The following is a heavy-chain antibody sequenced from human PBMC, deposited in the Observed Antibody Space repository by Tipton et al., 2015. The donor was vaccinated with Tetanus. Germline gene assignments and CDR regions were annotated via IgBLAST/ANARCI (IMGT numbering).Heavy chain of an antibody. CDR2: IKYDGSQK. CDR3: ASGSALDY. D-gene: IGHD6-25*01. V-gene: IGHV3-7*01. J-gene: IGHJ4*02. CDR1: GFTFSGFW. Sequence: SLRLSCVASGFTFSGFWMTWVRQAPGKGLEWVANIKYDGSQKNYVDSVRGRFTISRDNAKNSLYLQMDSLRAEDTAVYYCASGSALDYWGQGVLVTASS.